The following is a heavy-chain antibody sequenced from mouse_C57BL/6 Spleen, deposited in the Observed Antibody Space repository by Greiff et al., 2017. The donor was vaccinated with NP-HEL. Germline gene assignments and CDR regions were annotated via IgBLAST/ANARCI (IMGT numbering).Heavy chain of an antibody. CDR3: ARQDGPFAY. CDR2: ISGGGGNT. J-gene: IGHJ3*01. V-gene: IGHV5-9*01. CDR1: GFTFSSYT. Sequence: EVMLVESGGGLVKPGGSLKLSCAASGFTFSSYTMSWVRQTPEKRLEWVATISGGGGNTYYPDSVKGRFTISRDNAKNTLYLQMSSLRSEDTALYYCARQDGPFAYWGQGTLVTVSA. D-gene: IGHD2-3*01.